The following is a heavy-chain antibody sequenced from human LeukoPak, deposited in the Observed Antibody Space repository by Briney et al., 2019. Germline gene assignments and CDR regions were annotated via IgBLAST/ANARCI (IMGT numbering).Heavy chain of an antibody. J-gene: IGHJ4*02. V-gene: IGHV3-48*01. CDR3: ARDLGNSGYEFDY. CDR2: ISSSSSTI. D-gene: IGHD5-12*01. Sequence: GGSLRLSCAASGFTFSSYSMNWVRQAPGKGLEWVSYISSSSSTIYYADSVRGRFTISRDNAKNSLYLQMNSLRAEDTAVYYCARDLGNSGYEFDYWGQGTLVTVSS. CDR1: GFTFSSYS.